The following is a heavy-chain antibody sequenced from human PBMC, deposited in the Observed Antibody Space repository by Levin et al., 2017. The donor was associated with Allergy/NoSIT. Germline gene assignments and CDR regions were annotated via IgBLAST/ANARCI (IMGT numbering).Heavy chain of an antibody. Sequence: SETLSLTCTVSGGPISDYHWTWIRQPPGKGLDWIGYIYYSGSTNYNPSLKSRVTISVDTSKNQFSLKLSSVTAADTAIYYCARGDDMLTYWGQGTLVTVSS. CDR2: IYYSGST. CDR1: GGPISDYH. V-gene: IGHV4-59*01. J-gene: IGHJ4*02. D-gene: IGHD3-9*01. CDR3: ARGDDMLTY.